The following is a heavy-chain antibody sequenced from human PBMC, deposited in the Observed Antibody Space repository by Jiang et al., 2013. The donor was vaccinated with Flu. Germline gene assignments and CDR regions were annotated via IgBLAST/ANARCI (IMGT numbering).Heavy chain of an antibody. CDR3: AYYDTPRGRDC. J-gene: IGHJ4*02. CDR2: T. Sequence: TSYAQKFQGRVTMTRDTSTSTVYMELSSLRSEDTAVYYCAYYDTPRGRDCWGQGTLVTVSS. D-gene: IGHD3-22*01. V-gene: IGHV1-46*01.